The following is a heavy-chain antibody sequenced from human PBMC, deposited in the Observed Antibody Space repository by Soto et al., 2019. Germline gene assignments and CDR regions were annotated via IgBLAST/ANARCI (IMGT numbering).Heavy chain of an antibody. D-gene: IGHD3-10*01. CDR1: GGTFRNYP. CDR2: IFPLTDIP. CDR3: GRGPLVVLNYFES. Sequence: QVQLVQSGTEVKKPGSSVKVSCKASGGTFRNYPINWVRQAPGQGLEWMGSIFPLTDIPDYAQNFQARLTISAYKSTSTAYMELSSLTSDDTAMYFCGRGPLVVLNYFESWGQGTLVTVSS. J-gene: IGHJ4*02. V-gene: IGHV1-69*02.